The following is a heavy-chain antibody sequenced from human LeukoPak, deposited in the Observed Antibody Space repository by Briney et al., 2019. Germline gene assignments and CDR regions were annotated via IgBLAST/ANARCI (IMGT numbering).Heavy chain of an antibody. Sequence: ASVKVSFTASGYTFTSYYMHWVRQAPGQGLEWMGIINPSGGSTSYAQKLQGRVTMTTDTSTSTAYMELRSLRSDDTAVYYCARTSDSVRGVIITTNFDYWGQGTLVTVSS. V-gene: IGHV1-46*01. D-gene: IGHD3-10*01. CDR1: GYTFTSYY. CDR2: INPSGGST. J-gene: IGHJ4*02. CDR3: ARTSDSVRGVIITTNFDY.